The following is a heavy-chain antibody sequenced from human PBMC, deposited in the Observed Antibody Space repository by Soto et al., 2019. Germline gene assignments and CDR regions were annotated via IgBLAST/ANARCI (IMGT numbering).Heavy chain of an antibody. V-gene: IGHV6-1*01. CDR3: ARSVTTPENYYYYYYMDV. CDR2: TYYRSKWYN. CDR1: GDSVSSNSAA. D-gene: IGHD4-17*01. J-gene: IGHJ6*03. Sequence: SQTLSLTCAISGDSVSSNSAAWNWIRQSPSRGLEWLGRTYYRSKWYNDYAVSVKSRITINPDTSKNQFSLQLNSVTPEDTAVYYCARSVTTPENYYYYYYMDVWGKGTTVTVSS.